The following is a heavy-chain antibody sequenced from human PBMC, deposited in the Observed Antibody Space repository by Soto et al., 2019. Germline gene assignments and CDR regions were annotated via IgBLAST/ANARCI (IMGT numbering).Heavy chain of an antibody. CDR2: ITGSGTST. Sequence: PGGSLRLSCAASGFTFSGYAMTWVRQAPGKGLEWVSSITGSGTSTYYADSVKGRFIISRDNSKNTVSLQMNSLRADDTAVYYCGKSPDFYCYTMDVWGQGTTVTVSS. CDR3: GKSPDFYCYTMDV. CDR1: GFTFSGYA. V-gene: IGHV3-23*01. J-gene: IGHJ6*02.